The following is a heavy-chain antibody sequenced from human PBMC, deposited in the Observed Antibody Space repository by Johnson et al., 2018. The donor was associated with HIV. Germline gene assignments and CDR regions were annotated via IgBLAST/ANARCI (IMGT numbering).Heavy chain of an antibody. Sequence: VQLVESGGGVARPWGSLRLSCAASGFPFDDFAMHWVRLPPWKGLEWVSGISWNSQSIDYADSVKGRFTISRDDAKNSLYLQMNRVRSDDTALYYCAKDRKGSSSWLRSGVAFDIWGQGTMVTVSS. CDR3: AKDRKGSSSWLRSGVAFDI. CDR1: GFPFDDFA. V-gene: IGHV3-9*01. D-gene: IGHD6-13*01. CDR2: ISWNSQSI. J-gene: IGHJ3*02.